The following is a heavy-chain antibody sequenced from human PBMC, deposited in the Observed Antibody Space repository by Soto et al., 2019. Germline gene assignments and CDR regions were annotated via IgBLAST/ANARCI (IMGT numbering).Heavy chain of an antibody. CDR3: VKDMGQAAVGIRYPYGLDV. V-gene: IGHV3-64D*06. D-gene: IGHD6-13*01. J-gene: IGHJ6*02. CDR1: GFTVSSFG. Sequence: LRLSCSGSGFTVSSFGMHWVRQAPGKGLEHVSTLSSNGIGTYYADSVKGRFTFSRDTSKNTLYLQMSSLRTEDTAVYYCVKDMGQAAVGIRYPYGLDVWGRGTTVAFYS. CDR2: LSSNGIGT.